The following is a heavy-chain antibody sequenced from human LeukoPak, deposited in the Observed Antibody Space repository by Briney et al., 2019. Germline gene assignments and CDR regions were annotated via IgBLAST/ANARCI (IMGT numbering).Heavy chain of an antibody. J-gene: IGHJ4*02. CDR3: ARGAPSLYQPYCFDY. CDR1: GGSISSGDYY. CDR2: IYYSGST. D-gene: IGHD2-2*01. Sequence: SETLSLTCTVSGGSISSGDYYWSWIRQPPGKGLEWIGYIYYSGSTYYNPSLKSRVTISLDTSKNQFSLKLSSVTAADTAVYYCARGAPSLYQPYCFDYWGQGTLVTVSS. V-gene: IGHV4-30-4*01.